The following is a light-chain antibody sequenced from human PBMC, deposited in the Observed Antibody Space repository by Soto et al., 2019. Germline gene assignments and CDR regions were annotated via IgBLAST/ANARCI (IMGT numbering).Light chain of an antibody. CDR1: QDIGVW. J-gene: IGKJ3*01. CDR3: QQANSFPRT. Sequence: DIQMTQSPSSVSASVGDRVTITCRASQDIGVWLAWYQQKPGKAPKLLIYAASNLQPGVPSRVSGSGSGTDFTLTINSLQPEDFATYYCQQANSFPRTFGPGTKVDVK. V-gene: IGKV1D-12*01. CDR2: AAS.